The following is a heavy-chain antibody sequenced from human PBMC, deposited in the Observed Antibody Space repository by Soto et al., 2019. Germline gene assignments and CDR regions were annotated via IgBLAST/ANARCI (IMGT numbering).Heavy chain of an antibody. D-gene: IGHD1-1*01. CDR2: ISGSGGST. CDR3: AKDGYAGYFDY. CDR1: GFTFSSYA. J-gene: IGHJ4*02. Sequence: GGSLRLSFAASGFTFSSYAMSWVRQAPGKGLEWVSAISGSGGSTYYAESVKGRFTISRDNSKKTLYLQMNSLRAEDTAVYYCAKDGYAGYFDYWGQGTLVTVSS. V-gene: IGHV3-23*01.